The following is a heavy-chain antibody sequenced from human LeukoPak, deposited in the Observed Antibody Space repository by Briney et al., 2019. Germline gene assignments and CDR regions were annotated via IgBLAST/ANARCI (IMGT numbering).Heavy chain of an antibody. CDR2: ISSSSSYI. CDR1: GFTFSSYS. Sequence: GGSLRLSCAASGFTFSSYSMNWVRQAPGKGLEWVSSISSSSSYIYYADSVKGRFTISRDNAKNSLYLQMSSLRAEDTAVYYCARDRLLWFGELDYYYYGMDVWGQGTTVTVSS. J-gene: IGHJ6*02. D-gene: IGHD3-10*01. CDR3: ARDRLLWFGELDYYYYGMDV. V-gene: IGHV3-21*01.